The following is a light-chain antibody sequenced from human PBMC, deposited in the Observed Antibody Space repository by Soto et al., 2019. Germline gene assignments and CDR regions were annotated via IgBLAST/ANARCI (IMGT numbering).Light chain of an antibody. V-gene: IGKV1-39*01. J-gene: IGKJ5*01. CDR1: QSVSNF. Sequence: DIQMTQSPSSLSASVGDRITITCRASQSVSNFLVWYQQKPGKAPKLLIHSASTLQSGAPSRFSGSGSGTDFPLTISSLQPEDAATYYCQQSFSSPPITFGQGTRLESK. CDR2: SAS. CDR3: QQSFSSPPIT.